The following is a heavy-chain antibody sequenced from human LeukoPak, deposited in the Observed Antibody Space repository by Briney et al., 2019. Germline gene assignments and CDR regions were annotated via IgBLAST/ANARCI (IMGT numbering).Heavy chain of an antibody. CDR3: ARGGVGAPYYYYYYMDV. D-gene: IGHD1-26*01. Sequence: SETLSLTCAVYGGSFSGYYWSWIRQPPGKGLEWIGEINHSGSTNYNPSLKSRVTISVDTSKNQFSLKLSSVTAADTAVYYCARGGVGAPYYYYYYMDVWGKGTTVTVSS. V-gene: IGHV4-34*01. CDR1: GGSFSGYY. CDR2: INHSGST. J-gene: IGHJ6*03.